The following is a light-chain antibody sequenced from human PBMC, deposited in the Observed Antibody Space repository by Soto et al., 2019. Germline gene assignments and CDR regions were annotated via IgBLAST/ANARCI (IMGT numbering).Light chain of an antibody. CDR1: QAIRND. J-gene: IGKJ4*01. Sequence: AIQMTQSPSSLSASVGDRVTITCRASQAIRNDLGWYQQRPGNAPKLLIYGASTLHSGVPSRFSGSGSGTDFTLTISSLQPEDFASYYGHQDFASFPTFGGGTRLEIK. V-gene: IGKV1-6*01. CDR2: GAS. CDR3: HQDFASFPT.